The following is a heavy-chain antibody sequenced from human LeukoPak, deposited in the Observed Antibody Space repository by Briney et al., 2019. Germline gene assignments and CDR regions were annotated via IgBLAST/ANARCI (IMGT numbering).Heavy chain of an antibody. CDR2: ISGSGGST. Sequence: PGGSLRLSCAASGFTFSSYAMSWVRQAPGKGLEWVSAISGSGGSTYYADSVKGRFTISRGNSMNTLSLQMNSLRAEDTAVYYCANLLDSGSYYKFDYWGQGTLVTVSS. CDR3: ANLLDSGSYYKFDY. CDR1: GFTFSSYA. J-gene: IGHJ4*02. V-gene: IGHV3-23*01. D-gene: IGHD3-10*01.